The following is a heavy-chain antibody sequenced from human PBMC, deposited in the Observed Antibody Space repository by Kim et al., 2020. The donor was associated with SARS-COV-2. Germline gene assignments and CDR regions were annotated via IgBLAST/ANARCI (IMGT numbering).Heavy chain of an antibody. Sequence: NPTYAQGFTGRFVFSLDTSVSTAYLQISSLKAEDTAVYYCVAVAVTDFDYWGQGTLVTVSS. CDR2: NP. D-gene: IGHD6-19*01. CDR3: VAVAVTDFDY. V-gene: IGHV7-4-1*02. J-gene: IGHJ4*02.